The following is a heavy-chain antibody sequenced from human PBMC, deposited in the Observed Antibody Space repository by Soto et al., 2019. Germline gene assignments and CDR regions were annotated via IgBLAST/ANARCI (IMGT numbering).Heavy chain of an antibody. V-gene: IGHV4-59*01. D-gene: IGHD5-18*01. Sequence: SETLSLTCTVSGGSISSYYWSWIRQPPGKGLEWIGYIYYSGSTNCNPSLKSRVTISVDTSKNQFSLKLSSVTAADTAVYYCASGLDSYGYKYYFDYWGQGTLVTVSS. CDR2: IYYSGST. CDR1: GGSISSYY. J-gene: IGHJ4*02. CDR3: ASGLDSYGYKYYFDY.